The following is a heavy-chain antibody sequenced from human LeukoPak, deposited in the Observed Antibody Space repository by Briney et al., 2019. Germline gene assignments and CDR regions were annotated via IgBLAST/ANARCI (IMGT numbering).Heavy chain of an antibody. J-gene: IGHJ4*02. V-gene: IGHV3-48*03. CDR3: ARGRPEFFGSGTYLND. CDR1: GFSVSTDE. CDR2: ISSSGTTI. D-gene: IGHD3-10*01. Sequence: GVSLRLSCAASGFSVSTDEMNWVRQAPGKGLECVSYISSSGTTISYADSEEGRFTISRDNAKNSLYLEMNSLRVEDTAVYYCARGRPEFFGSGTYLNDWGQGTLVTVSS.